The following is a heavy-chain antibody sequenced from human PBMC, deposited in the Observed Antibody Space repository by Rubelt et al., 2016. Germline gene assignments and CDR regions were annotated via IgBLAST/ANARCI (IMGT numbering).Heavy chain of an antibody. J-gene: IGHJ4*02. CDR3: ARGRGYSYGKKGYFDY. CDR2: IYYSGST. CDR1: GGSISSSSYY. V-gene: IGHV4-39*07. D-gene: IGHD5-18*01. Sequence: QLQLQESGPGLVKPSETLSLTCTVSGGSISSSSYYWGWIRQPPGKGLEWIGYIYYSGSTNYNPSPKSLVTTSVDTSKSQFSLKLSSVTAADTAVYYCARGRGYSYGKKGYFDYWGQGTLVTVSS.